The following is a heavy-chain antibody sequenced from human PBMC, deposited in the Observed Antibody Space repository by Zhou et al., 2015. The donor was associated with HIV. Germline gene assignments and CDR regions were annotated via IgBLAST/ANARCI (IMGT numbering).Heavy chain of an antibody. J-gene: IGHJ2*01. Sequence: QVQLVQSGAEVKKPGSSVKVSCKPSGGTVSSYSISWVRQAPGEGLEWMGRIIPIVGITDYAQKFQERITITADTSTTTAFMELSSLRSDDTAVYYCVKETLEGNRWDSKGRGNWHFDLWGRGTLVTVSS. V-gene: IGHV1-69*02. CDR3: VKETLEGNRWDSKGRGNWHFDL. CDR2: IIPIVGIT. CDR1: GGTVSSYS. D-gene: IGHD1-14*01.